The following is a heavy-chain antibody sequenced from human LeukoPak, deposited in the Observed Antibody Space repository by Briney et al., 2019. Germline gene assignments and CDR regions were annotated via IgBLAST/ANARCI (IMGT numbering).Heavy chain of an antibody. V-gene: IGHV4-59*12. J-gene: IGHJ6*02. CDR2: IYYSVST. D-gene: IGHD2-15*01. Sequence: SETLSLTCTVSGGSISSYYWSWIRQPPGKGLEWIGYIYYSVSTNYNPSLKSRVTISVDTSKNQFSLKLSSVTAADTAVYYCARTRAYCSGGSCYSHYYYYGMEVWGQGTTVTVSS. CDR1: GGSISSYY. CDR3: ARTRAYCSGGSCYSHYYYYGMEV.